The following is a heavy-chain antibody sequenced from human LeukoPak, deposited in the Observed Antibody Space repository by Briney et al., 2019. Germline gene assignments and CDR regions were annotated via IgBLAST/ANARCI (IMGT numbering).Heavy chain of an antibody. Sequence: PRGSLTLSCAASGFTFSSYWMSWVRQAPGKGLEWVACITQDGGDKYYVDSVKGRFTISRDNAKNSLFLQMNSLRAEDTAVYYCAKYIRSFDYWGRGTLDTVSS. CDR2: ITQDGGDK. V-gene: IGHV3-7*02. D-gene: IGHD1-14*01. J-gene: IGHJ4*02. CDR1: GFTFSSYW. CDR3: AKYIRSFDY.